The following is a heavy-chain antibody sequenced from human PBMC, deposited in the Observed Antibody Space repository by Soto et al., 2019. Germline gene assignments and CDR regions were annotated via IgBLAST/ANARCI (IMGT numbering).Heavy chain of an antibody. CDR2: IWYDGSNK. Sequence: AGGSLRLSCAASGFTFSSYGMHWVRQAPGKGLEWVAVIWYDGSNKYYADSVKGRFTISRDNSKNTLYLQMNSLRAEDTAVYYCARGGIDDISTSYHPKEAFDIWAQGPMVTVS. CDR3: ARGGIDDISTSYHPKEAFDI. J-gene: IGHJ3*02. D-gene: IGHD3-9*01. CDR1: GFTFSSYG. V-gene: IGHV3-33*01.